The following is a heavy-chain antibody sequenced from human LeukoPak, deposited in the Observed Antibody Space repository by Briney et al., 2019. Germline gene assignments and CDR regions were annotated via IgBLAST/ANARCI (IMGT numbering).Heavy chain of an antibody. J-gene: IGHJ4*02. CDR3: ASEVGATGDY. V-gene: IGHV3-30*02. CDR2: IRYDGSNK. D-gene: IGHD1-26*01. Sequence: PGGSLRLSCAASGFTFSSYGMHWVRQAPGKGLEWVAFIRYDGSNKYYADSVKGRFTISRDNSKNTLYLQMNSLRAEDTAVYYCASEVGATGDYWGQGTLVTVSP. CDR1: GFTFSSYG.